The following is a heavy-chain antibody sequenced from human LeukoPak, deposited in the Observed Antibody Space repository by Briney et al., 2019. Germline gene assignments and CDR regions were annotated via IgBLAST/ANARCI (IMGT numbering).Heavy chain of an antibody. CDR2: IIPNFGTT. J-gene: IGHJ3*02. CDR3: ARDGYYYDSSGYHDAFDI. CDR1: GGTFSTFA. D-gene: IGHD3-22*01. V-gene: IGHV1-69*13. Sequence: GASVKVSCKTSGGTFSTFAVNWVRQAPGQGLEWMGGIIPNFGTTNYALKFQGRVTITADESTSTAYMELSSLRSEDTAVYYCARDGYYYDSSGYHDAFDIWGQGTMVTVSS.